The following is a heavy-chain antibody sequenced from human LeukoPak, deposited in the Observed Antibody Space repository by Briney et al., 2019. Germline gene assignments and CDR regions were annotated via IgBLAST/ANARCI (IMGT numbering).Heavy chain of an antibody. CDR1: GFTFSRYT. V-gene: IGHV3-21*04. Sequence: GGSLRLSCVASGFTFSRYTMNWVRQAPGKGLEWVSAISGSSDHIHYADSMKGRFTISRDNAKNSLYLQMNSLTAEDTAEYYCARSTVGTSCCTAVDYWGQGTLVTVSS. D-gene: IGHD1-26*01. CDR3: ARSTVGTSCCTAVDY. CDR2: ISGSSDHI. J-gene: IGHJ4*02.